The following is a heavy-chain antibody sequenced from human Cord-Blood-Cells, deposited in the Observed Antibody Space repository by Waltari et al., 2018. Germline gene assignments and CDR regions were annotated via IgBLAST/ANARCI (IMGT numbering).Heavy chain of an antibody. J-gene: IGHJ6*02. V-gene: IGHV4-61*09. CDR2: IYTSGST. CDR1: GGSISSGSYY. Sequence: QVQLQESGPGLVKPSQTLSLTCTVSGGSISSGSYYWSWTRQPAGNGMEWIAYIYTSGSTNYNPSLKSRVTISVDTSKNQFSLKLSSVTAADTAVYYCARDSHGVATGGTYYYYGMDVWGQGTTVTVSS. CDR3: ARDSHGVATGGTYYYYGMDV. D-gene: IGHD5-12*01.